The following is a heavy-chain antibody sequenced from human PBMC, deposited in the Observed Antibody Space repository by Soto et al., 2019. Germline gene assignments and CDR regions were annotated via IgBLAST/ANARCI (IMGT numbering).Heavy chain of an antibody. J-gene: IGHJ4*02. D-gene: IGHD3-3*01. CDR2: IYYSGST. CDR1: GGSISSYY. V-gene: IGHV4-59*01. Sequence: QVQLQESGPGLVKPSETRSLTCTVSGGSISSYYWSWIRQPPGKGLEWIGYIYYSGSTNYNPPLKSRGTISVETYKNQFPLKLSSVTAADTAVYYCARGPTRQLNVLRFLEWLLLFDYWGQGTLVTVSS. CDR3: ARGPTRQLNVLRFLEWLLLFDY.